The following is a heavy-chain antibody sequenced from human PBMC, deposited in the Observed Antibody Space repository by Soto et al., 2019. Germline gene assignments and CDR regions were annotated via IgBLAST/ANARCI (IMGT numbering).Heavy chain of an antibody. D-gene: IGHD2-15*01. CDR3: AGGIATGQLDP. Sequence: QVQLVQSGAEVKKPGASVKISCKASGYTFTRYTMNWVRQAPGQRLEWMGWINPDNGNTKSSQKFQDRVIITRDTSASTAYMDLSSLRSEDTAVYDCAGGIATGQLDPWGQGTLVTVSS. CDR1: GYTFTRYT. V-gene: IGHV1-3*01. J-gene: IGHJ5*02. CDR2: INPDNGNT.